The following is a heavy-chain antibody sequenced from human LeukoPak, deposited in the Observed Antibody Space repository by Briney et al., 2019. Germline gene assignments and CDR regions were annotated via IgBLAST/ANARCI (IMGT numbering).Heavy chain of an antibody. V-gene: IGHV4-59*01. CDR3: ARGPAADWFRAVYYFDY. CDR2: IYYSGST. J-gene: IGHJ4*02. CDR1: GGSISSYY. Sequence: PPETLSLTCTVSGGSISSYYWSWIRQPPGKGLEWIGYIYYSGSTNYNPSLKSRVTISVDTSKNQFSLKLSSVTAADTAVYYCARGPAADWFRAVYYFDYWGQGTLVTVSS. D-gene: IGHD3/OR15-3a*01.